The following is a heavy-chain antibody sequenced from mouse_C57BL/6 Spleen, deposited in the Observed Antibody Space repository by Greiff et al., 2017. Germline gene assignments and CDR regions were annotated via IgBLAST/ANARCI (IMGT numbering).Heavy chain of an antibody. CDR3: ARGAPYAMDY. CDR2: INPGSGGT. Sequence: QVQLQQSGAELVRPGTSVKVSCKASGYAFTNYLIEWVKQRPGQGLEWIGVINPGSGGTNYNEKFKGKATLTADKSSSTAYMQLSSLTSEDSAVYCCARGAPYAMDYWGQGTSVTVSS. V-gene: IGHV1-54*01. CDR1: GYAFTNYL. J-gene: IGHJ4*01.